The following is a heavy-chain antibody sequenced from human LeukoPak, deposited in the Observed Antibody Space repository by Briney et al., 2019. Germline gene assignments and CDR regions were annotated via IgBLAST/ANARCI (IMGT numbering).Heavy chain of an antibody. CDR3: ARTMGGRHIDY. Sequence: SETLSLTCAVWGGSFSGYYWSWIRQPPGKGLEWIGEINHSGSTNYNPSLKSRVTISVDPSKNQFSLKLSSVTAADTAVYYCARTMGGRHIDYWGQGTLVTVSS. J-gene: IGHJ4*02. V-gene: IGHV4-34*01. CDR2: INHSGST. D-gene: IGHD3-16*01. CDR1: GGSFSGYY.